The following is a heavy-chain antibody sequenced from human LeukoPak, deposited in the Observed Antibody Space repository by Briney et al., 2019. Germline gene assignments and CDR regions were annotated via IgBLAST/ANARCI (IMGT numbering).Heavy chain of an antibody. J-gene: IGHJ4*02. Sequence: GGSLRLSCVASGFTFTTHAMSWVRQAPGKGLAWVSAFSGSITKTYYANSVKGRFTISRDNSKNTLYLQMSSLRAEDTALYYCAKQRAGSAWFTLDFWGPGTLVTVSS. CDR2: FSGSITKT. D-gene: IGHD6-19*01. CDR1: GFTFTTHA. CDR3: AKQRAGSAWFTLDF. V-gene: IGHV3-23*01.